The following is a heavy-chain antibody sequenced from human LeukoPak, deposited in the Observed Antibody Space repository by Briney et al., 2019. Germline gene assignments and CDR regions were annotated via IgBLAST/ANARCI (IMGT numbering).Heavy chain of an antibody. CDR2: ISTSSSTL. J-gene: IGHJ4*02. Sequence: GGSLRLSCAASGFTFSSYALNWVRQAPGKGLEWVSYISTSSSTLYYTDSVKGRFTISRDNAKNSLYLQMNSLRDEDTAVYYCARDSGVDAHIDYWGQGTPVTVSA. V-gene: IGHV3-48*02. CDR1: GFTFSSYA. D-gene: IGHD3-3*01. CDR3: ARDSGVDAHIDY.